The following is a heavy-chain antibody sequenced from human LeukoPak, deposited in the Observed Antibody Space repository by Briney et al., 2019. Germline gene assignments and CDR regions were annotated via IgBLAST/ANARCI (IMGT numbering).Heavy chain of an antibody. CDR2: ISAYNGNT. D-gene: IGHD3-22*01. J-gene: IGHJ4*02. CDR3: ARDDHYYDSSGYYYFDY. CDR1: GYTFTSYG. Sequence: ASVKVSCKASGYTFTSYGISWVRQAPRQGLEWMGWISAYNGNTNYAQKLQGRVTMTTDTSTSTAYMELRSLRSDDTAVYYCARDDHYYDSSGYYYFDYWGQGTLVTVSS. V-gene: IGHV1-18*01.